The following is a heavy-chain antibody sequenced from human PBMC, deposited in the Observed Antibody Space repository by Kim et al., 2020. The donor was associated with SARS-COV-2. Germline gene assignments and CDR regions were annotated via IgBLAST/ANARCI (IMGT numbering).Heavy chain of an antibody. CDR2: T. V-gene: IGHV3-11*06. J-gene: IGHJ4*02. CDR3: ASSTKYSGSNY. Sequence: TNYADSVKGRFTISRDNAKNSLYLQMNSLRAEDTAVYYCASSTKYSGSNYWGQGTLVTVSS. D-gene: IGHD1-26*01.